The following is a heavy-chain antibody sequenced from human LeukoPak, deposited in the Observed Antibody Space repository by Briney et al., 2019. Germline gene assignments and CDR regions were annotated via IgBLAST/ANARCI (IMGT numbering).Heavy chain of an antibody. CDR1: GFTFSIPW. V-gene: IGHV3-7*01. Sequence: GGSLRLSCAASGFTFSIPWMSWVRQAPGKGLEWVANINIDGSEKYYVDSVKGRFTISRDNAKNSLYLQMNSLRAGDTAVYYCARAQSPAFDIWGQGTMVTVSS. CDR2: INIDGSEK. J-gene: IGHJ3*02. CDR3: ARAQSPAFDI.